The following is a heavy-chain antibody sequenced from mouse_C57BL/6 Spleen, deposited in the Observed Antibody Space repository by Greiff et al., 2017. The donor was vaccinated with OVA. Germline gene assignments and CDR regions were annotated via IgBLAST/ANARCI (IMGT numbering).Heavy chain of an antibody. CDR3: AREGYDYDGNFAY. CDR1: GYTFTSYW. V-gene: IGHV1-61*01. CDR2: IYPSDSET. Sequence: QVQLQQPGAELVRPGSSVKLSCKASGYTFTSYWMDWVKQRPGQGLEWIGNIYPSDSETHYNQKFKDKATLTVDKSSSTAYMQLSSLTSEDSAVYYCAREGYDYDGNFAYWGQGTLVTVSA. J-gene: IGHJ3*01. D-gene: IGHD2-4*01.